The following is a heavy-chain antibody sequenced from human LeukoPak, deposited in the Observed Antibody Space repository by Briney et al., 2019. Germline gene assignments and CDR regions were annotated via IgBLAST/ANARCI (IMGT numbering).Heavy chain of an antibody. CDR2: INGSGGST. Sequence: PGGSLRLSCAASGFTFSSYAMSWVRQAPGKGLEWVSAINGSGGSTYYADSVKGRFTISRDNSKNTLYLQMNSLRAEDTAVYYCAKTSSSWPDAFDIWGQGTMVTVSS. CDR3: AKTSSSWPDAFDI. D-gene: IGHD6-13*01. CDR1: GFTFSSYA. V-gene: IGHV3-23*01. J-gene: IGHJ3*02.